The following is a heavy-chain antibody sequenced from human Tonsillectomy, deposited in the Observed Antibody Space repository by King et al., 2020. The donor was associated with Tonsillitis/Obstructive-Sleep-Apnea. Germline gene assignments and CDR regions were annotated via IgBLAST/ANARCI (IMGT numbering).Heavy chain of an antibody. CDR3: TRLVDMDV. CDR1: GFTFSGAS. V-gene: IGHV3-73*02. Sequence: VQLVESGGGLVQPGGSLKLSCAASGFTFSGASMHWVRQGSGKGLEWVGRIRSKVNNYATAYAASVKGRFTISRDDSKNTAYLQMNSLKTEGTAVYYCTRLVDMDVWGKGTTVTVSS. J-gene: IGHJ6*03. CDR2: IRSKVNNYAT.